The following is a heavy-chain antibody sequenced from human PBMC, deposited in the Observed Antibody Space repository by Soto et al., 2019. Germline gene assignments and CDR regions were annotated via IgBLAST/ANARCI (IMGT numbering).Heavy chain of an antibody. J-gene: IGHJ1*01. CDR2: IKSKSDGATT. Sequence: GGSLRLSCVASGFTFSNVWMSWVRQAPGKGPEWVGHIKSKSDGATTDYAAPVKGRFTISRDDSKNTLYLQMNSLKTEDTAVYHCTTSPWCVWGAQGTLVTVSS. CDR1: GFTFSNVW. V-gene: IGHV3-15*01. CDR3: TTSPWCVW. D-gene: IGHD3-16*01.